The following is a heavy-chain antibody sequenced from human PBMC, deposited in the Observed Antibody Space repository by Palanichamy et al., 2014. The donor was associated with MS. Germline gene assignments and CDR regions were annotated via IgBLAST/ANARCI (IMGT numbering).Heavy chain of an antibody. J-gene: IGHJ4*02. CDR3: ARDLTTPSPYYFDY. D-gene: IGHD4-17*01. CDR1: GGSISSSSYY. V-gene: IGHV4-39*07. Sequence: QLQLQESGPGLVKPSETLSLTCTVSGGSISSSSYYWGWIRQPPGKGLEWIGSIYYSGSTYYNPSLKSRVTISVDTSKNQFSLKLSSVTAADTAVYYCARDLTTPSPYYFDYWGQGTLVTVSS. CDR2: IYYSGST.